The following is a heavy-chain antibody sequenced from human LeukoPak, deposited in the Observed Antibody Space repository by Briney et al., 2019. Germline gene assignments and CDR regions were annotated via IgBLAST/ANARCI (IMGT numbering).Heavy chain of an antibody. CDR3: ASSLRYFDWSKYWYFDL. CDR2: IYHSGST. V-gene: IGHV4-30-2*01. D-gene: IGHD3-9*01. CDR1: GGSISSGGYS. J-gene: IGHJ2*01. Sequence: SQTLSLTCAVSGGSISSGGYSWSWIRQPPGKGLEWIGYIYHSGSTYYNPSLKSRVTISVDRSKNQFSLKLSSVTAADTAVYYCASSLRYFDWSKYWYFDLWGRGTLVTVSS.